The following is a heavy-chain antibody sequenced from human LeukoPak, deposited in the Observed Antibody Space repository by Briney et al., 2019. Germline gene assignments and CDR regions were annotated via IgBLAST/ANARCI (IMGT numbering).Heavy chain of an antibody. V-gene: IGHV1-69*05. CDR3: ARGPELERFDY. Sequence: SVKVSCKAFGCTFSSYAISWGRQAPGQGLEWMGGIIPIFGTANYAQKFQGRVTITTDESTSTAYMELSSQRSEDTAVYYCARGPELERFDYWGQGTLVTVSS. CDR1: GCTFSSYA. CDR2: IIPIFGTA. J-gene: IGHJ4*02. D-gene: IGHD1-1*01.